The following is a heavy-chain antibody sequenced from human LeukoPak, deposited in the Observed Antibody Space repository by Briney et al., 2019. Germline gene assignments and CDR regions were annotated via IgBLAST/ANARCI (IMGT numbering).Heavy chain of an antibody. Sequence: GGSLRLSCAASGFTFSSYAMSWVRQAPGKGLEWVANIKQDGSEKYYVDSVKGRFTISRDNAKNSLYLQMNSLRAEDTAVYYCARDRRGPFDYWGQGTLVTVSS. CDR1: GFTFSSYA. D-gene: IGHD3-10*01. V-gene: IGHV3-7*03. J-gene: IGHJ4*02. CDR2: IKQDGSEK. CDR3: ARDRRGPFDY.